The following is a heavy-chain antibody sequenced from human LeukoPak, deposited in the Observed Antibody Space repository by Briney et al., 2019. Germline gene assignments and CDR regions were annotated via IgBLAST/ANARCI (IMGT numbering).Heavy chain of an antibody. Sequence: GGSLRLSCAASGFTFSSYWMSWVRQAPGKGPEWVASIKQDGSEKYYVDSVKGRFTISRDNAKNSLYLQMNSLRAEDTAVYYCAREPSHQIAVAGSDYWGQGTLVTVSS. CDR3: AREPSHQIAVAGSDY. CDR1: GFTFSSYW. V-gene: IGHV3-7*01. J-gene: IGHJ4*02. D-gene: IGHD6-19*01. CDR2: IKQDGSEK.